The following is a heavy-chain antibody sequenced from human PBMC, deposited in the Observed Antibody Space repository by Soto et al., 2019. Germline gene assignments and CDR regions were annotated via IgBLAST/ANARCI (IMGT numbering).Heavy chain of an antibody. CDR2: ISGSGGST. D-gene: IGHD6-6*01. V-gene: IGHV3-23*01. CDR1: GFTFSSYA. CDR3: AKYSSSTYYYGMDV. J-gene: IGHJ6*02. Sequence: GGSLRLSCAASGFTFSSYAMSWVRQAPGKGLEWVSAISGSGGSTYYADSVKGRFTISRDNSKNTLYLQMNSLRAEDTAVYYCAKYSSSTYYYGMDVWGQGTTVTVSS.